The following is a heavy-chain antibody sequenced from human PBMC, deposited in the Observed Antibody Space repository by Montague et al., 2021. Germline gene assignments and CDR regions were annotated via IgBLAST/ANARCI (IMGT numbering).Heavy chain of an antibody. CDR1: GFTFSSYV. V-gene: IGHV3-74*01. J-gene: IGHJ4*02. Sequence: SLRLSCAASGFTFSSYVMHWVRQAPGKGLVWVSRIIHDGTVRTYADSVKGRYTISRDDAKNTLFLQMNSLRAEDTAVYYCTRDVNWDLFDYWGQGALVTVSS. CDR3: TRDVNWDLFDY. CDR2: IIHDGTVR. D-gene: IGHD7-27*01.